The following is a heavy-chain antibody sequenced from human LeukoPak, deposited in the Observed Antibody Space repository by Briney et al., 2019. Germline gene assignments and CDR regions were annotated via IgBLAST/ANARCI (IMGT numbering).Heavy chain of an antibody. V-gene: IGHV3-43D*03. CDR1: GFTFDDYA. CDR2: INWDGNST. Sequence: PGGSLRLSCAASGFTFDDYAMHWVRQAPGKGLEWVSLINWDGNSTYYADSVKGRFTISRDDSKNSLYLQMNSLRAEDTALYYCSKAKYSSTWFSSPDSWGQGTLVTVSS. J-gene: IGHJ4*02. CDR3: SKAKYSSTWFSSPDS. D-gene: IGHD6-13*01.